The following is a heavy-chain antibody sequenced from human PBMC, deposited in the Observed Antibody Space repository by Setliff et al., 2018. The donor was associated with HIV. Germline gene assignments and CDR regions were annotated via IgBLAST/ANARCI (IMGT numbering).Heavy chain of an antibody. CDR1: GFTFSNYA. CDR2: ILSTGERT. D-gene: IGHD3-9*01. J-gene: IGHJ4*02. Sequence: GGSLRLSCAASGFTFSNYAMSWVRQAPGEGLECVSAILSTGERTFYADSVKGRFTISRDNSKNTVYLQMNSLRAEDTAVYYCAKTSNTGYLFCSDYWGQGTLVTVSS. V-gene: IGHV3-23*01. CDR3: AKTSNTGYLFCSDY.